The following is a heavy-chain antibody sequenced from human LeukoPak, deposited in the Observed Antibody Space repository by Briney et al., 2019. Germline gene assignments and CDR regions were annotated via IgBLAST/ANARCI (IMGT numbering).Heavy chain of an antibody. D-gene: IGHD3-10*01. J-gene: IGHJ4*02. CDR2: ISYDGNDK. V-gene: IGHV3-30*04. CDR3: ARDPSLYYYGSGSYPKTYYFDY. Sequence: GGSLRLSCVASGFTFSSYAFYWVRQAPGKGLEWLALISYDGNDKFYADSLKGRFTISRDNSKNLVLLQMNSLRAEDTAVYYCARDPSLYYYGSGSYPKTYYFDYWGQGTLVAVSS. CDR1: GFTFSSYA.